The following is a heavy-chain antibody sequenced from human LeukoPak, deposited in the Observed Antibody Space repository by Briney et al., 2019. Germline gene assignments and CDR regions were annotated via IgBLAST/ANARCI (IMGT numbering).Heavy chain of an antibody. V-gene: IGHV4-59*03. J-gene: IGHJ5*02. CDR1: DGSITTYY. D-gene: IGHD3-10*01. CDR3: AADRQEGGSGGYWFDP. Sequence: SETLSLTCTVSDGSITTYYWSWIRQSTGKGLEWIGNVYYSGSTTYNPSLKNRVTISVDTSKNQFSLKLTSVTAADTAIYYCAADRQEGGSGGYWFDPWGQGTLVTVAS. CDR2: VYYSGST.